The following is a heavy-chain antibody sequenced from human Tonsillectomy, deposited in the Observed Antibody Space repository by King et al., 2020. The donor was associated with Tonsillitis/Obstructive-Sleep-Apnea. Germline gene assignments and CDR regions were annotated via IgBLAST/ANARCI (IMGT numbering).Heavy chain of an antibody. CDR3: TTYQIVVGGAYFDY. D-gene: IGHD3-22*01. V-gene: IGHV3-15*01. J-gene: IGHJ4*02. CDR2: IKSKTHGGTT. CDR1: GFTFSHAW. Sequence: VQLVESGGGLVKPGGSLRLSCAASGFTFSHAWMTWVRQAPGKGLKWVGRIKSKTHGGTTDYAAPVKGRFTISRDDSKNTMYLQMNSLKTEDTAVYYCTTYQIVVGGAYFDYWGRGTLVTVSS.